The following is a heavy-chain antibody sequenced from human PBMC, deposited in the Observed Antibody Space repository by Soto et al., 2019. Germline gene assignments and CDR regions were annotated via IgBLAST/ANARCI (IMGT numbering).Heavy chain of an antibody. CDR3: ARTRAFTLGFGYYGMDV. Sequence: PGESLKISCQGSGYSFASYWIGWVRQMPGKDLEWMGIIYPGDSDTRYSPSFQGQVTISADKSLSTAYLQWTSLKASDTALYYCARTRAFTLGFGYYGMDVWGQGXTVTVYS. CDR2: IYPGDSDT. D-gene: IGHD2-2*03. V-gene: IGHV5-51*01. J-gene: IGHJ6*02. CDR1: GYSFASYW.